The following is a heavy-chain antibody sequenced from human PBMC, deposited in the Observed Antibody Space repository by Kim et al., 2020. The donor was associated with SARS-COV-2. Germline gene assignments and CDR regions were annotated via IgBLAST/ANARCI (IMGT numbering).Heavy chain of an antibody. V-gene: IGHV3-23*01. CDR2: ISASDDST. CDR1: GFIFNNYA. J-gene: IGHJ4*02. Sequence: GGSLRLSCAASGFIFNNYAMNWVRQAQGKGLERVSFISASDDSTNYADTVKGRLTISRDNSKNTLYLQMKSLRAEDAAVYYCAKCGGWYEIEYWGQGTLVTVSS. CDR3: AKCGGWYEIEY. D-gene: IGHD6-19*01.